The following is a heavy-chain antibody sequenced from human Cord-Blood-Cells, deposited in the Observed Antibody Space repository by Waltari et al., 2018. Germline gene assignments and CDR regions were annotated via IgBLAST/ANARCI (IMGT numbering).Heavy chain of an antibody. V-gene: IGHV4-34*01. CDR3: ARVHGTYYYYMDV. CDR2: INHSGST. D-gene: IGHD1-1*01. CDR1: GGSFSGYY. J-gene: IGHJ6*03. Sequence: QVQLQQWGAGLLKPSETLSLTCAVYGGSFSGYYWSWIRQPPGKGLEWIGEINHSGSTNYNPSLKSRVTISVDTSKNQFSLKLSSVTAADTAVYYCARVHGTYYYYMDVWGKGTTVTVSS.